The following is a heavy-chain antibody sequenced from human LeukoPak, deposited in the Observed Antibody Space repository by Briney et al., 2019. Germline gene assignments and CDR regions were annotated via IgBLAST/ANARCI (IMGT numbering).Heavy chain of an antibody. CDR3: ARHSPDSDFWSGVWDY. CDR1: GGSISSSDYH. D-gene: IGHD3-3*01. V-gene: IGHV4-39*01. J-gene: IGHJ4*02. CDR2: ISYSGIT. Sequence: ASETLSLTCTVSGGSISSSDYHWGWIRQPPGKGLEWIGSISYSGITYSNPSLKSRVTISVDMFNNQFSLKLSSVTAADMAVYYCARHSPDSDFWSGVWDYGGQGTLATVSS.